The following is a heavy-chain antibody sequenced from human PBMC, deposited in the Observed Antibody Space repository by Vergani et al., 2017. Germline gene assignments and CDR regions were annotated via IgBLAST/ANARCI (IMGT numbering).Heavy chain of an antibody. CDR2: IYTSGST. V-gene: IGHV4-4*09. CDR3: ARHLYGDYPDYYYYYMDV. D-gene: IGHD4-17*01. J-gene: IGHJ6*03. CDR1: GGSISSYY. Sequence: QVQLQESGPGLVKPSETLSLTCTVSGGSISSYYWSWIRQPPGKGLEWIGYIYTSGSTNYNPSLKSRVTISVDTSKNQFSLKLSSVTAADTAVYYCARHLYGDYPDYYYYYMDVWGKGTTVTVSS.